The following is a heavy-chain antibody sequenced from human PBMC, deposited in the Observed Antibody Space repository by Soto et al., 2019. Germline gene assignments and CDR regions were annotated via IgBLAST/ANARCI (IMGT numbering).Heavy chain of an antibody. CDR2: IYSNGNT. Sequence: GGSLRLSCAASGFTVSTNYRTWVRQTPGKGLEWVSIIYSNGNTYYADSVKGRFTVSRDNSKNTLYLQMNSLRVDDTAVYYCVVEDLGMEVWGQGTTVTVSS. CDR1: GFTVSTNY. J-gene: IGHJ6*02. CDR3: VVEDLGMEV. V-gene: IGHV3-53*01. D-gene: IGHD2-15*01.